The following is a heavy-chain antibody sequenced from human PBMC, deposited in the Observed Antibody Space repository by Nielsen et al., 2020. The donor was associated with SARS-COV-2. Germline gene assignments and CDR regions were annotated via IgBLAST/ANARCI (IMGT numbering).Heavy chain of an antibody. D-gene: IGHD5-18*01. J-gene: IGHJ4*02. CDR3: ARDADSYGFDY. CDR1: GFSFGYSS. Sequence: GGSLRLSCGASGFSFGYSSMNWVRQAPGKGLEWVSSISSTGSFTYYADSVKGRFTISRDNAKNSLYLQTNSLRAEDTAVYYCARDADSYGFDYWGQGTLVTVSS. CDR2: ISSTGSFT. V-gene: IGHV3-21*01.